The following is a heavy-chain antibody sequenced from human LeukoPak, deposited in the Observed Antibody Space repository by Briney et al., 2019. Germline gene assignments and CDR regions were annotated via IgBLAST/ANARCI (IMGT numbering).Heavy chain of an antibody. CDR2: ISSSGSTI. CDR1: GFTFSDYY. CDR3: ARDLVDDYVWGSYCY. J-gene: IGHJ4*02. D-gene: IGHD3-16*01. Sequence: GGSLRLSCAASGFTFSDYYMSWIRQAPGKGLEWVSYISSSGSTIYYADSVKGRFTISRDNAKNPLYLQMNSLRAEDTAVYYCARDLVDDYVWGSYCYWGQGTLVTVSS. V-gene: IGHV3-11*01.